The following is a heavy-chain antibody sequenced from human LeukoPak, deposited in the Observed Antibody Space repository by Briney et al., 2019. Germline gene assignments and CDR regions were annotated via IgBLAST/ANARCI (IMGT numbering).Heavy chain of an antibody. Sequence: TSETLSLTCTVSGYSISSGYYWGWIRQPPGKGLEWIGSIYHSGSTYYNPSLKSRVTISVDTSKNQFSLKLSSVTAADTAVYYCARGVAVAGLFDYWGQGTLVTVSS. CDR1: GYSISSGYY. CDR2: IYHSGST. V-gene: IGHV4-38-2*02. D-gene: IGHD6-19*01. CDR3: ARGVAVAGLFDY. J-gene: IGHJ4*02.